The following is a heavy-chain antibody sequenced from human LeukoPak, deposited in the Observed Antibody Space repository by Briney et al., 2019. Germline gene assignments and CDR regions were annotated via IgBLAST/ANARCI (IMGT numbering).Heavy chain of an antibody. V-gene: IGHV4-30-4*01. CDR1: GGSISSGDYY. J-gene: IGHJ6*04. Sequence: PSETLSLTCTVSGGSISSGDYYWSWIRQPPGKGLEWIGYIYYSGSTYYNPSLKSRVTISVDTSKNQFSLKLSSVTAADTAVYYCAREPLVVVPAAAVYYYGMEVWGKGTTVTVSS. D-gene: IGHD2-2*01. CDR2: IYYSGST. CDR3: AREPLVVVPAAAVYYYGMEV.